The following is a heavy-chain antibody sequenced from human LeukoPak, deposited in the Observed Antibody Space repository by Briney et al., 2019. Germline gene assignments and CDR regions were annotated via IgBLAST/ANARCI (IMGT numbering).Heavy chain of an antibody. D-gene: IGHD5-24*01. V-gene: IGHV3-21*01. Sequence: AGGSLRLSCAASGFTSSSYSMNWVRQAPGKGLEWVSSITSSSIYIYYADSVKGRFTISRDNAKTSLYLQMNSLRAEDTAVYYCARDSGMATVDYWGQGTLVTVSS. J-gene: IGHJ4*02. CDR3: ARDSGMATVDY. CDR1: GFTSSSYS. CDR2: ITSSSIYI.